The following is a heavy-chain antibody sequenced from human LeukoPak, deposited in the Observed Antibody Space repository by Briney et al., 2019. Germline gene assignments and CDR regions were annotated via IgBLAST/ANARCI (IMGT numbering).Heavy chain of an antibody. Sequence: SVKVSCKASGGTFSSYAISWVRQAPGQGLEWMGGIIPIFGTANYAQKFQGRVTITADESTSTAYMELSSLRSEDTAVYYCARDIGYGSGSYDYWGQGTLVIVSS. CDR2: IIPIFGTA. V-gene: IGHV1-69*13. CDR1: GGTFSSYA. CDR3: ARDIGYGSGSYDY. D-gene: IGHD3-10*01. J-gene: IGHJ4*02.